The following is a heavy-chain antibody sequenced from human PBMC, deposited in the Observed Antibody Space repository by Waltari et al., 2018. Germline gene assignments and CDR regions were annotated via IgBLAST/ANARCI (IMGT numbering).Heavy chain of an antibody. Sequence: QVQLQESGPGLVKPSQTLSLTCTVPGGSISSGSYYWSWIRQPAGKGLEWIGYIDTSGSTNYNPSLKSRVTISVDTSKNQFSLKLSSVTAADTAVYYCARDQIAAAAINWFDPWGQGTLVTVTS. D-gene: IGHD6-13*01. J-gene: IGHJ5*02. CDR3: ARDQIAAAAINWFDP. CDR2: IDTSGST. V-gene: IGHV4-61*09. CDR1: GGSISSGSYY.